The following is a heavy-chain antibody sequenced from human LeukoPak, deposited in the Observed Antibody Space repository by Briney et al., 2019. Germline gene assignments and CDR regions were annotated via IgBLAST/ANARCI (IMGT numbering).Heavy chain of an antibody. CDR3: ARSWQQLAHDAFDI. CDR2: IYYSGST. J-gene: IGHJ3*02. V-gene: IGHV4-59*01. CDR1: GGSISSYY. Sequence: SETLSLTCTVSGGSISSYYWSWIRQPPGKGREWIGYIYYSGSTNYNPSLKSRVTISVDTSKNQFSLKLSSVTAADTAVYYCARSWQQLAHDAFDIWGQGTMVTVSS. D-gene: IGHD6-13*01.